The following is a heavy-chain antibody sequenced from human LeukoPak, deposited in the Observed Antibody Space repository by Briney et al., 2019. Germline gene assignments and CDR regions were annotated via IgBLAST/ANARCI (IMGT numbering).Heavy chain of an antibody. J-gene: IGHJ4*02. CDR2: ISPDGNTT. D-gene: IGHD3-22*01. V-gene: IGHV3-74*01. CDR1: GFTVSSNY. Sequence: GGSLRLSCAASGFTVSSNYMSWVRQAQGKGLVWVSRISPDGNTTPYADSVKGRFTISRDNSKNTLYLQMNSLRAEDTAVYYCARGRYDSSGSLDYWGQGTLVSVSS. CDR3: ARGRYDSSGSLDY.